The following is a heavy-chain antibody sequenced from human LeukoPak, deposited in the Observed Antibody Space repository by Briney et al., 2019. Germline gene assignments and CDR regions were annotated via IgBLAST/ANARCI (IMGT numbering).Heavy chain of an antibody. V-gene: IGHV1-69*01. Sequence: SVKVSCKASGGTFISYAISWVRQAPGQGLEWMGGIIPIFGTANYAQKFQGRVTITADESTSTAYMELSSLRSEDTAVYYCARGIAVAGFQYYFDYWGQGTLVTVSS. CDR2: IIPIFGTA. CDR1: GGTFISYA. J-gene: IGHJ4*02. CDR3: ARGIAVAGFQYYFDY. D-gene: IGHD6-19*01.